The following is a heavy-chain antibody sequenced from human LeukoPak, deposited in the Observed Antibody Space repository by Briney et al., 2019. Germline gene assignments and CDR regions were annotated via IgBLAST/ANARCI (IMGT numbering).Heavy chain of an antibody. Sequence: SETLFLTCSVSGGSISSYYWTWIRQFPGQGLEWIGYIHYSGSTNHNPSLRSRVTMSVDTSRNQFSLKLSSVTAADTAVYFCVRVGGTGHFDDWGQGTLVTVSS. J-gene: IGHJ4*02. CDR3: VRVGGTGHFDD. V-gene: IGHV4-59*01. CDR1: GGSISSYY. CDR2: IHYSGST. D-gene: IGHD1-1*01.